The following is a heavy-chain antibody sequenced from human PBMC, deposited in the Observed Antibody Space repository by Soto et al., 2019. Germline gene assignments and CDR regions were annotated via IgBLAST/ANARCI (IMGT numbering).Heavy chain of an antibody. CDR1: GFTFSSYS. V-gene: IGHV3-48*02. Sequence: EVQLVESGGGLVQPGGSLRLSCAASGFTFSSYSMNWVRQAPGKGLEWVSYISSSSSTIYYADSVKGRFTISTDNAKNSLYLQMNSLIDEDTAVYYCARPEYSSACDGMDVWGQGTTVTVSS. D-gene: IGHD6-6*01. CDR3: ARPEYSSACDGMDV. J-gene: IGHJ6*02. CDR2: ISSSSSTI.